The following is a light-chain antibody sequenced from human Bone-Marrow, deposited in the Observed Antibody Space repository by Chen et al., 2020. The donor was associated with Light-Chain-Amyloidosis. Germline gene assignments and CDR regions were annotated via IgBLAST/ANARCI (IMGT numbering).Light chain of an antibody. CDR3: QSADSSGTYEVI. Sequence: SYELTQTPSVSVSPGQTAAITRSGDDLPTKYAYWYQQKPGQAPVLVIHRDTERPSGISERFSGSSSGTTATLTISGVQAEDEADYHCQSADSSGTYEVIFGGGTKLTVL. J-gene: IGLJ2*01. CDR1: DLPTKY. CDR2: RDT. V-gene: IGLV3-25*03.